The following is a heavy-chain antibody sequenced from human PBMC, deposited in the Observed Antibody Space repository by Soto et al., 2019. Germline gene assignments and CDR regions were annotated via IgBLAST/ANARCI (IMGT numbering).Heavy chain of an antibody. CDR3: ARHASDCCFDP. CDR2: IYYSGRT. D-gene: IGHD2-21*02. CDR1: GGSISSSSYF. J-gene: IGHJ5*02. Sequence: QLQLQESGPGLVKPSETLSLTCTVSGGSISSSSYFWGWIRQPPGKGLEWIGSIYYSGRTYYNPSLKSRVTVSVDTSKNQCSLKLSSVTSADTAVYYCARHASDCCFDPWGQGTLVTVSS. V-gene: IGHV4-39*01.